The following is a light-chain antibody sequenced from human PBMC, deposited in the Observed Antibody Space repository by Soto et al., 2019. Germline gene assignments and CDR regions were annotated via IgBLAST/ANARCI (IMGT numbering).Light chain of an antibody. CDR2: DAC. CDR1: QDISNY. Sequence: DIQMTQSPSSLSAFVGDRVTITCQTSQDISNYLNWYQQKPGKAPKLLIYDACNLETGVPSRFSGSGSGTDFTFTISSLHPEDIATYYCQQYDNLPFTFGGGTKVQIK. J-gene: IGKJ4*01. CDR3: QQYDNLPFT. V-gene: IGKV1-33*01.